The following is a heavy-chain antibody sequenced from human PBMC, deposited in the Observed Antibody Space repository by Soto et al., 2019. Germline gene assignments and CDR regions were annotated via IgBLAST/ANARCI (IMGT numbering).Heavy chain of an antibody. V-gene: IGHV1-2*02. CDR3: ASDLPRITIFGVANPNWFDP. Sequence: ASVKVSCKASGYTFTGYYMHWVRQAPGQGLEWMGWINASNGGTKYSQKFQGRVTMTRDTSASTAYMELSSLRSEDTAVYYCASDLPRITIFGVANPNWFDPWGQGTLVTVSS. D-gene: IGHD3-3*01. CDR1: GYTFTGYY. CDR2: INASNGGT. J-gene: IGHJ5*02.